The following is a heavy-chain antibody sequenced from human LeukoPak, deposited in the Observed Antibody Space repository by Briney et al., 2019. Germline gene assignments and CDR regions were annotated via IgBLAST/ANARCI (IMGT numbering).Heavy chain of an antibody. D-gene: IGHD3-10*01. Sequence: GGSLGLSCAASGFTFSSYAMSWVRQAPGKGLEWVAVISYDGSNKYYADSVKGRLTISRDNSKNTLYLQMNSLRAEDTAVYYCAKDYYYGSGSPYDYWGQGTLVTVSS. V-gene: IGHV3-30*18. CDR1: GFTFSSYA. CDR2: ISYDGSNK. CDR3: AKDYYYGSGSPYDY. J-gene: IGHJ4*02.